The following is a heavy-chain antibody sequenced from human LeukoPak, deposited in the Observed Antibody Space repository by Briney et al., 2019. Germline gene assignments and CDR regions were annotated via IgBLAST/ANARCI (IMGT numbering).Heavy chain of an antibody. Sequence: SETLSLTCTVSGGSMSSYYWSWIRQHPGKGLEWIGYIYYSGTTYYNPSLRSRVTISVDTSKNQFSLRLSSVTAADTAVYYCARFGPPNCSGGSCLFDYWGQGTLVTVSS. CDR3: ARFGPPNCSGGSCLFDY. V-gene: IGHV4-59*06. CDR2: IYYSGTT. CDR1: GGSMSSYY. D-gene: IGHD2-15*01. J-gene: IGHJ4*02.